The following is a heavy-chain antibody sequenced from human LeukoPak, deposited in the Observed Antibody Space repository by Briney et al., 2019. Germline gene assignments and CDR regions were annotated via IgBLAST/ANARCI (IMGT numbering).Heavy chain of an antibody. J-gene: IGHJ5*02. D-gene: IGHD1-7*01. Sequence: SVKVSCKASGGTFSSYAISWVRQAPGQGLEWMGGIIPIFGTANYAQKLQGRVTMTTDTSTSTAYMELRSLRSDDTAVYYCARDLGELRGLDPWGQGTLVTVSS. CDR2: IIPIFGTA. CDR1: GGTFSSYA. CDR3: ARDLGELRGLDP. V-gene: IGHV1-69*05.